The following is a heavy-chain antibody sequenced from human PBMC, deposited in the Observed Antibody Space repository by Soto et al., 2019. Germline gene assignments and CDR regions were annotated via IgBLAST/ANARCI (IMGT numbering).Heavy chain of an antibody. CDR3: AREPLVTIAARPFEYDVGMDV. J-gene: IGHJ6*02. CDR1: GFTFSSYS. CDR2: ISSSSSTI. V-gene: IGHV3-48*02. Sequence: GGFLRLSCAASGFTFSSYSMNWVRQAPGKGLEWVSYISSSSSTIYYADSVKGRFTISRDNAKNSLYLQMNSLRDEDTAVYYCAREPLVTIAARPFEYDVGMDVWGQGTTVTVSS. D-gene: IGHD6-6*01.